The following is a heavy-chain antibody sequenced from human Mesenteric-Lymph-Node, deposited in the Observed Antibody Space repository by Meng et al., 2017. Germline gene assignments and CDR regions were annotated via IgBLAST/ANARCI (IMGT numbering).Heavy chain of an antibody. CDR1: GGSISSSNW. CDR3: ARGRQQLESYYYYYGMDV. Sequence: SETLSLTCTVSGGSISSSNWWSWVRQPPGKGLEWIGEIYHSGSTNYNPSLKSRVTISVDKSKNQFSLKLSSVTAADTAVYYCARGRQQLESYYYYYGMDVWGQGTTVTVSS. V-gene: IGHV4-4*02. J-gene: IGHJ6*02. D-gene: IGHD6-13*01. CDR2: IYHSGST.